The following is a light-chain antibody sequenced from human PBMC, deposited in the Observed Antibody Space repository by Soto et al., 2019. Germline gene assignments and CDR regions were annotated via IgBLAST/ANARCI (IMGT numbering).Light chain of an antibody. CDR1: QTIRYS. Sequence: DIQMTQSPSSLSASVGDRVTISCRASQTIRYSLNWYQQKPGKAPKVLIYDASTLQSGVPPRLSGSGSGTDFALPISSLQPEDFGTYYCLQNAGSRTWTFGQGTRVEAK. V-gene: IGKV1-39*01. J-gene: IGKJ1*01. CDR3: LQNAGSRTWT. CDR2: DAS.